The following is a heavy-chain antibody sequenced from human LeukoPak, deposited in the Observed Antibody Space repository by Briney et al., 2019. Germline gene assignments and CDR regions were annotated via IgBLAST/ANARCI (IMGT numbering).Heavy chain of an antibody. J-gene: IGHJ4*02. CDR1: GFTFNIYA. Sequence: GGSLRLSCAASGFTFNIYAMNWVRQAPGRGLEWVSYISSSGSTIYYADSVKGRFTISRDNAKNSLYLQMNSLRAEDTALYYCARGGYATPPYYFDYWGQGTLVTVSS. CDR3: ARGGYATPPYYFDY. CDR2: ISSSGSTI. V-gene: IGHV3-48*04. D-gene: IGHD2-2*01.